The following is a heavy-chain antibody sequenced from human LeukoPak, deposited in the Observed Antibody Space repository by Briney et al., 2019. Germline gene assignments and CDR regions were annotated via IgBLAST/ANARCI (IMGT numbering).Heavy chain of an antibody. Sequence: GASVKVSCKASGYTFTGYYMHWVRQAPGQGLEWMGWINPNSGGTNYAQKFQGRVTMTRDTSISTAYMELSRLRSDDTAVYYCARPSGSGFGELAALFDYWGQGTLVTVSS. D-gene: IGHD3-10*01. CDR2: INPNSGGT. CDR1: GYTFTGYY. CDR3: ARPSGSGFGELAALFDY. J-gene: IGHJ4*02. V-gene: IGHV1-2*02.